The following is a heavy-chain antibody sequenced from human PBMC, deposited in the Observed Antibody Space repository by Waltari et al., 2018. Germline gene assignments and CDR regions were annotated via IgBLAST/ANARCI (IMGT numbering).Heavy chain of an antibody. D-gene: IGHD6-19*01. CDR2: IYYSGST. V-gene: IGHV4-39*01. J-gene: IGHJ5*02. CDR3: ARRGYSSGWRIWFDP. CDR1: GGSISSSSYY. Sequence: QLQLQESGPGLVKPSETLSLTCTVSGGSISSSSYYWGWIRQPPGKGLEWIGSIYYSGSTYYNPSLKSRVTISVDTSKNQFSPKLSSVTAADTAVYYCARRGYSSGWRIWFDPWGQGTLVTVSS.